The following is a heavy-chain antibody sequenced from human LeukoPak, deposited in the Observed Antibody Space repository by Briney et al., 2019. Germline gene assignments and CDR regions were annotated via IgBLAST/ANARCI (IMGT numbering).Heavy chain of an antibody. Sequence: GGSLRLSCAASGFTFISYSMNWVRQAPGRGLEWVSYISSSGTTIFYADSVEGRFTISRDNAKNSVYLQMNSLRDEDTAVYFCAKDPPITGPFEYWGQGTLVTVSS. CDR3: AKDPPITGPFEY. J-gene: IGHJ4*02. V-gene: IGHV3-48*02. CDR2: ISSSGTTI. CDR1: GFTFISYS. D-gene: IGHD5-24*01.